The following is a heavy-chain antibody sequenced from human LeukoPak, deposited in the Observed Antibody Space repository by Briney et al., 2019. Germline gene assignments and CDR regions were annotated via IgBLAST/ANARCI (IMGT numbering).Heavy chain of an antibody. J-gene: IGHJ6*02. V-gene: IGHV3-23*01. CDR1: GFTFSSYA. CDR2: ISGSGGST. CDR3: AKEGMEWLRLQYYYYGMDV. D-gene: IGHD5-12*01. Sequence: GGSLRLSCAASGFTFSSYAMSWVRQAPGKGLEWVSAISGSGGSTYYADSVKGWFTISRDNSKNTLYLQMNSLRAEDTAVYYCAKEGMEWLRLQYYYYGMDVWGQGTTVTVSS.